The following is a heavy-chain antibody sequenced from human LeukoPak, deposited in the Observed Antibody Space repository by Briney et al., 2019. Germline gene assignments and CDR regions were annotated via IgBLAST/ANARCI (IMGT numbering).Heavy chain of an antibody. CDR2: ISYDGSNK. CDR1: GFTLSSYA. V-gene: IGHV3-30-3*01. J-gene: IGHJ3*02. Sequence: GGSLRLSCAASGFTLSSYAMHWVRQAPGKGLEWVAVISYDGSNKYYADSVRGRFTISRDNSKNTLYLQMNSLRAEDTAVYYCARDAIVGAKDAFDIWGQGTMVTVSS. D-gene: IGHD1-26*01. CDR3: ARDAIVGAKDAFDI.